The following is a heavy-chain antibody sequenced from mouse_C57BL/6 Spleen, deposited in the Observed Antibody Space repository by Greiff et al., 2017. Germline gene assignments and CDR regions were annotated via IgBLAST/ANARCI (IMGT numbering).Heavy chain of an antibody. D-gene: IGHD2-3*01. V-gene: IGHV1-26*01. CDR2: INPNNGGT. CDR1: GYTFTDYY. J-gene: IGHJ3*01. Sequence: EVQLQQSGPELVKPGASVKISCKASGYTFTDYYMNWVKQSHGKSLEWIGDINPNNGGTSYNQKFKGKATLTVDKSSSTAYMELRSLTSEDSAVYYCARGGRDDPTRFAYWGQGTLVTVSA. CDR3: ARGGRDDPTRFAY.